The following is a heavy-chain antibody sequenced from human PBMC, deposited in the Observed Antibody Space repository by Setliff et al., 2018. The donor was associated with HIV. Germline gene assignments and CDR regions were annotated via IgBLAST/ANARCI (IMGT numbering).Heavy chain of an antibody. CDR2: IHPSGGST. J-gene: IGHJ5*02. D-gene: IGHD2-15*01. V-gene: IGHV1-46*01. CDR1: GYTFTSYY. CDR3: ARVRYWSGGSCYGGEYWFDP. Sequence: ASVKVSCKSSGYTFTSYYIHWVRQAPGQGLEWMGVIHPSGGSTSYAQSFQDRVTMTRDTSTSTVYMELSSLRSEDTAVYYCARVRYWSGGSCYGGEYWFDPWGQGTLVTVSS.